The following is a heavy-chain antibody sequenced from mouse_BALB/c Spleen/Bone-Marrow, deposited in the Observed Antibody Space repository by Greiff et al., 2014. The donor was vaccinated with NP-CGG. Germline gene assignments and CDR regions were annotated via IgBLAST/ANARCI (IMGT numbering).Heavy chain of an antibody. CDR3: ARYDYGWYFYV. Sequence: EVKVEESGAELVKPGASVKLSCIASGFNIKDTYMHWVKQRPEQGLEWIGRIDPANGNTKYDPKFQGKATITADTSSNTAYLQLSSLTSEDTAVYYCARYDYGWYFYVWGAGTTVTVSS. D-gene: IGHD1-1*01. CDR1: GFNIKDTY. CDR2: IDPANGNT. V-gene: IGHV14-3*02. J-gene: IGHJ1*01.